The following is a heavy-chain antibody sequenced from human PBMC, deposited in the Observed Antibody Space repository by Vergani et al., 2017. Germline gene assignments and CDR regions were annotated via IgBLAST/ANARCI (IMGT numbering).Heavy chain of an antibody. V-gene: IGHV5-51*01. Sequence: EVQLVQSGAEVKKPGESLKISCKGSGYSFTSYWIGWVRQMPGKGLEWMGIIYPGDSDTRSSPSFQGQVTISAAKSISPAYLQWSSLKASDTAMYYCARQRCSSTSCYSEYYMDVWGKGTTVTVSS. D-gene: IGHD2-2*01. CDR3: ARQRCSSTSCYSEYYMDV. CDR1: GYSFTSYW. J-gene: IGHJ6*03. CDR2: IYPGDSDT.